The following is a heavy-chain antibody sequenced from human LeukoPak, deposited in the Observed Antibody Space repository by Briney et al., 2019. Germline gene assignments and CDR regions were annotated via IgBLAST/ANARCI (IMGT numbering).Heavy chain of an antibody. D-gene: IGHD2-2*01. J-gene: IGHJ3*02. CDR2: IYTSGST. Sequence: SETLSLTCTVSGGSISSGSYFWSWIRQPAGKGLDWIGRIYTSGSTTYNPSLKSRVTMSVDTSKNQFSLKLSSVTAADTAVYYCARAIFVVVPAECAFDIWGQGTMVTVSS. CDR3: ARAIFVVVPAECAFDI. CDR1: GGSISSGSYF. V-gene: IGHV4-61*02.